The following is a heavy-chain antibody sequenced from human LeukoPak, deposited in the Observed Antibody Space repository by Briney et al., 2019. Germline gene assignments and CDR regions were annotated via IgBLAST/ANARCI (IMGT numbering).Heavy chain of an antibody. CDR3: ARSRSRDCSSTSCYSYGLDY. Sequence: ASVKVSCKASGYTFTGYYMHWVRQAPGQGLQWMGWINPNSGGTNYAQKFQGRVTMTRDTSISTAYMELSRLRSDDTAVYYCARSRSRDCSSTSCYSYGLDYWGQGTLVTVSS. V-gene: IGHV1-2*02. CDR2: INPNSGGT. CDR1: GYTFTGYY. D-gene: IGHD2-2*01. J-gene: IGHJ4*02.